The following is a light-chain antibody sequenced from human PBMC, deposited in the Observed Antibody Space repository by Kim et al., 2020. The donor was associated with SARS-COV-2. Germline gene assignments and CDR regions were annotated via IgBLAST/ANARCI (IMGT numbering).Light chain of an antibody. CDR1: QDISNY. J-gene: IGKJ2*01. V-gene: IGKV1-33*01. CDR2: DAS. CDR3: QQYDNLLS. Sequence: LSASVGDRVTITCQASQDISNYLNWYQQKPGKAPKLLIYDASNLETGVPSRFSGSGSGTDFTFTISSLQPEDIATYYCQQYDNLLSFGQGTKLEIK.